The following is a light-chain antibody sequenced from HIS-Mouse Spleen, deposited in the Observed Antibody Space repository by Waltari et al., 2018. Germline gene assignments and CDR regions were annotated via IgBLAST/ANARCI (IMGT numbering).Light chain of an antibody. CDR1: SSDVGGYNY. CDR2: DFS. V-gene: IGLV2-14*03. J-gene: IGLJ2*01. Sequence: QSALTQPASVSGSPGQSITISCTGTSSDVGGYNYVSWYQQHPGKAPNRMIYDFSNRPSGVSNRFSGSKSGNTASLTISGLQAEDEADYYCSSYTSSSTLVVFGGGTKLTVL. CDR3: SSYTSSSTLVV.